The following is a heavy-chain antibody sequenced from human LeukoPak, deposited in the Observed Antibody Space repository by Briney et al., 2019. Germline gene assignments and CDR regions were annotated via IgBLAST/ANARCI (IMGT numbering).Heavy chain of an antibody. CDR2: INPRVTST. V-gene: IGHV1-46*01. CDR3: ARDNSIHERGWWFDP. Sequence: ASVKVSCKASGYGFTSHYMHWVRQAPGQGLECMGLINPRVTSTIYAEKFQGRIIMTRDMSTTTDYMELSSLKSDDTAVYYCARDNSIHERGWWFDPWGQGTLVTVSS. D-gene: IGHD4-23*01. CDR1: GYGFTSHY. J-gene: IGHJ5*02.